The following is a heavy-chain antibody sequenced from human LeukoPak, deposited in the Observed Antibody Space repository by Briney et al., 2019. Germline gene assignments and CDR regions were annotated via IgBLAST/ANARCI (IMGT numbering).Heavy chain of an antibody. D-gene: IGHD3-3*01. Sequence: GGSLRLSCAASGFTFSSYAMHWVRQAPGKGLEWVAVISYDGSNKYYADSVKGRFTISRDNSKNTLYLQMNSLRAEDTAVYYCARGXPYXXXWSGTANFDYWGQGTLVTVSS. CDR2: ISYDGSNK. J-gene: IGHJ4*02. V-gene: IGHV3-30-3*01. CDR1: GFTFSSYA. CDR3: ARGXPYXXXWSGTANFDY.